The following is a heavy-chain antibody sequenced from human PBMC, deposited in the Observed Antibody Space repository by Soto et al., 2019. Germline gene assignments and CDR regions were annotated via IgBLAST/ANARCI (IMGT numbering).Heavy chain of an antibody. Sequence: PSETLSLTCTVSGGSISSSSYYWGWIRQPPGKGLEWIGSIYYSGSTYYNPSLKSRVTISVDTSKNQFSLKLSSVTAADTAVYYCARLVFGGTEWLAHFYYYYGMDVWGQGTTVTVSS. CDR1: GGSISSSSYY. V-gene: IGHV4-39*01. CDR2: IYYSGST. D-gene: IGHD6-19*01. J-gene: IGHJ6*02. CDR3: ARLVFGGTEWLAHFYYYYGMDV.